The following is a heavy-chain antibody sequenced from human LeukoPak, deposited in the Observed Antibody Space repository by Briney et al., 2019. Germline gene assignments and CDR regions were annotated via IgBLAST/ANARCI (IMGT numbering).Heavy chain of an antibody. CDR1: GGTFSSYA. V-gene: IGHV1-69*05. D-gene: IGHD3-9*01. CDR3: ASRLNYDILTGSPLHYSMDV. CDR2: IIPIFGTA. Sequence: SVKVSCKASGGTFSSYAISWVRQAPGQGLEWMGGIIPIFGTANYAQKFQGRVTITTDESTSTAYMELSSLRSEDTAVYYCASRLNYDILTGSPLHYSMDVWGRGTTVTVSS. J-gene: IGHJ6*03.